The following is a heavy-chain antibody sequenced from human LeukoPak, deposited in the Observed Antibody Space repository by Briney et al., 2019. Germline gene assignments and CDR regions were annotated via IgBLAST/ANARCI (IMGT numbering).Heavy chain of an antibody. D-gene: IGHD3-3*01. V-gene: IGHV1-2*02. CDR3: AREYNTIFGVVIPTYGMDV. CDR2: INPNSGGT. J-gene: IGHJ6*02. CDR1: GYTFTGYY. Sequence: ASVKVSCKASGYTFTGYYMHWVRQAPGQGLEWMGWINPNSGGTNYAQKFQGRVTMTRDTSISTAYMELSRLRSDDTAVYYCAREYNTIFGVVIPTYGMDVWGQGTTVTVSS.